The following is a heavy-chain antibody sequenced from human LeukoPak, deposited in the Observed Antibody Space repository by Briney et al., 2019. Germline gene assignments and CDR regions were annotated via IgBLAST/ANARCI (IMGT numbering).Heavy chain of an antibody. J-gene: IGHJ4*02. CDR2: MNPNSGNT. CDR3: ARGASRSFDY. V-gene: IGHV1-8*01. Sequence: ASVKVSCKASGYTFTSYDINWVRQATGQGLEWMGWMNPNSGNTGYVRKFQGRVTLTRDTSISTAYMELSSLRSENTAVYYCARGASRSFDYWGQGTLVTVSS. CDR1: GYTFTSYD.